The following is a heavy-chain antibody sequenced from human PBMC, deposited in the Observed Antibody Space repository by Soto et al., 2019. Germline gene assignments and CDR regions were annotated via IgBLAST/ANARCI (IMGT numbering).Heavy chain of an antibody. D-gene: IGHD3-10*01. Sequence: GASVKVSCKASGGTFSSHAISWVRQAPGQGLEWMGGIIPIFGTANYAQKFQGRVMITADESTSTAYMELSSLRSEDTAVYYCARDSGVTMVRGVTSDAFDIWGQGTMVTVSS. V-gene: IGHV1-69*13. CDR3: ARDSGVTMVRGVTSDAFDI. CDR2: IIPIFGTA. J-gene: IGHJ3*02. CDR1: GGTFSSHA.